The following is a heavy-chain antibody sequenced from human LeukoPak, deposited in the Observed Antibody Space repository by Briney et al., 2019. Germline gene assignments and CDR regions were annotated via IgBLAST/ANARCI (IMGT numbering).Heavy chain of an antibody. Sequence: GASVKVSCKVSGYTLTELSMHWVRQAPGKGLEWMGGFDPEDGETIYAQKFQGRVTMTEDTSTDTAYMELSSLRSEDTAVYYCATERSLDLRYDSTTRDAFDIWGQGTMVTVSS. CDR1: GYTLTELS. CDR2: FDPEDGET. J-gene: IGHJ3*02. CDR3: ATERSLDLRYDSTTRDAFDI. D-gene: IGHD3-22*01. V-gene: IGHV1-24*01.